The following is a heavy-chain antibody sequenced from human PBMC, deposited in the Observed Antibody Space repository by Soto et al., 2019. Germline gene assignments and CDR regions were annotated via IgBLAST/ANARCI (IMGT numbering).Heavy chain of an antibody. Sequence: QLQLQESGPGLVKPSETLSLTCTVSGGSTSSSSYYWGWIRQPPGKGLEWIGSIYYSGSTYYNPSLKSRVTISVDTSKNQFSLKLSSVTAADTAVYYCASQPSLGHWEFNWFDPWGQGTLVTVSS. V-gene: IGHV4-39*01. CDR1: GGSTSSSSYY. CDR3: ASQPSLGHWEFNWFDP. D-gene: IGHD1-26*01. CDR2: IYYSGST. J-gene: IGHJ5*02.